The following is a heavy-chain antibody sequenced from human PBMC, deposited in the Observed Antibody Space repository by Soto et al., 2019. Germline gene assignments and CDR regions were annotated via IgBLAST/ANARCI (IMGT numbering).Heavy chain of an antibody. CDR2: INPRDGST. Sequence: ASVKVSCKASGYTFSTYYLHWVRQAPGQGLEWMGIINPRDGSTVYAQKFQGRVTMTRDTSTTTIYMDLSGLSSEDTAVYFCARSILDTTKNYFDYWGQGTLVTSPQ. V-gene: IGHV1-46*01. J-gene: IGHJ4*02. D-gene: IGHD3-3*01. CDR1: GYTFSTYY. CDR3: ARSILDTTKNYFDY.